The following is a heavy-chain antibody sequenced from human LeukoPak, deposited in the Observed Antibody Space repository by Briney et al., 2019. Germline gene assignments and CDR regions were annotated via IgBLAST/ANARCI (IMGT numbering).Heavy chain of an antibody. CDR3: AMDPNPRYCDSVSCFGCD. Sequence: PGGSLRLSCAASGFTFSNYAMSWVRQAPGKGLEWVSSISGSGGKTDNSDSVRGRFTIFRDNSKNILYLQMNSLRAEDTAVYYCAMDPNPRYCDSVSCFGCDWGQGTLVTVSS. CDR1: GFTFSNYA. V-gene: IGHV3-23*01. J-gene: IGHJ4*02. D-gene: IGHD2-2*01. CDR2: ISGSGGKT.